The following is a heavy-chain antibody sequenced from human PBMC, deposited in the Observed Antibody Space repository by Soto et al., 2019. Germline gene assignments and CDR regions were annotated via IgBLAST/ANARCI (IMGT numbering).Heavy chain of an antibody. V-gene: IGHV3-33*01. CDR1: GFTFSSYG. J-gene: IGHJ4*02. CDR3: ARDYCSGGSCYNEIDY. D-gene: IGHD2-15*01. Sequence: GGSLRLSCAASGFTFSSYGMHWVRQAPGKGLEWVAVIWYDGSNKYYADSVKGRFTISRDNSKNTLYLQMNSLRAEDTAVYYCARDYCSGGSCYNEIDYWGQGTLVTVSS. CDR2: IWYDGSNK.